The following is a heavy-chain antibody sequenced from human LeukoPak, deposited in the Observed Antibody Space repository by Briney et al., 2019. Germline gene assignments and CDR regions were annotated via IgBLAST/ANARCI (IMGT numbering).Heavy chain of an antibody. Sequence: GGSLRLSCAASGFTFTTFGIHWVRQAPGKGLEWVAAISPDGKIEYYTDSVKGRFTVSRDNSKNMIYLQMNSLRGEDSAVYFCAKINNDDDYWGQGAVVTVSS. V-gene: IGHV3-30*18. CDR2: ISPDGKIE. D-gene: IGHD1/OR15-1a*01. CDR3: AKINNDDDY. J-gene: IGHJ4*02. CDR1: GFTFTTFG.